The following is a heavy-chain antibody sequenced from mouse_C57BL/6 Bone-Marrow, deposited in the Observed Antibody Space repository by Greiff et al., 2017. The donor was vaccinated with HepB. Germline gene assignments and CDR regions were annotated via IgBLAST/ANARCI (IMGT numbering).Heavy chain of an antibody. Sequence: QVQLQQSGAELVRPGASVTLSCKASGYTFTDYYINWVKQRPGQGLEWIARIYPGSGNTYYNEKFKGKATLTAEKSSSTAYMQLSSLTSEDSAVYFCARSGYEYDEDYWGQGTTLTVSS. D-gene: IGHD2-4*01. CDR1: GYTFTDYY. CDR3: ARSGYEYDEDY. CDR2: IYPGSGNT. V-gene: IGHV1-76*01. J-gene: IGHJ2*01.